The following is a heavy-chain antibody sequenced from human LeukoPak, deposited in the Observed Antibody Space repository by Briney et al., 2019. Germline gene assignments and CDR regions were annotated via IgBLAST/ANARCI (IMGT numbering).Heavy chain of an antibody. D-gene: IGHD2-8*01. Sequence: SETLSLSCVVSGYSISSGYWWSWVRQPPGKGLEWIGEIQGSGSTNYNPSLKSRVTISVDTSKNQFSLKLSSVTAADTAVYYCARAVDGVDYWGQGTLVTVSS. J-gene: IGHJ4*02. CDR1: GYSISSGYW. V-gene: IGHV4-4*02. CDR3: ARAVDGVDY. CDR2: IQGSGST.